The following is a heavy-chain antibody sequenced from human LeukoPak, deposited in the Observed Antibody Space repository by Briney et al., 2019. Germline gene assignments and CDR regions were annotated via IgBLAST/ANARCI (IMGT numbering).Heavy chain of an antibody. J-gene: IGHJ4*02. CDR2: IVPIFGTT. Sequence: EASVKVSCKPSGGTFSSYGFSWVRQAPGQGLEWMGGIVPIFGTTNYAQKFQGRVSITADESTSTAYMELSSLRSEDTAVYYCARKNTYYYDSSGGGPYYFDYWGQGTLVTVSS. D-gene: IGHD3-22*01. V-gene: IGHV1-69*13. CDR1: GGTFSSYG. CDR3: ARKNTYYYDSSGGGPYYFDY.